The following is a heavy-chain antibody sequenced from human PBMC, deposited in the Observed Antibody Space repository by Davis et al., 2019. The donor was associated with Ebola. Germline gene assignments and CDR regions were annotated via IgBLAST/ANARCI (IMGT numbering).Heavy chain of an antibody. J-gene: IGHJ5*01. D-gene: IGHD3-10*01. Sequence: SETLSLTCTVSGGYISGYYWSWIRQPPGKGLEWIGEINHSGSSKYNPSLKSRVTMSADTSKNQVSLKLSSVTAADTAVYYCVRSVTMIRGVIPWFDPWGQGTLVAVSS. CDR1: GGYISGYY. CDR2: INHSGSS. CDR3: VRSVTMIRGVIPWFDP. V-gene: IGHV4-34*01.